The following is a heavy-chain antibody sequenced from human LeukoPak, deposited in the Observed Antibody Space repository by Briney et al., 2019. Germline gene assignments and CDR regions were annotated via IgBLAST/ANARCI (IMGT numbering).Heavy chain of an antibody. CDR3: ARAYYYGSGIYYSFGY. CDR1: GGSISSSSYY. V-gene: IGHV4-39*07. Sequence: SETLSLTCTVSGGSISSSSYYWGWIRQPPGKGLEWIGSIYYSGSTYYNPSLKSRVTISVDTSKNQFSLKLSSVTAADTAVYYCARAYYYGSGIYYSFGYWGQGTLVTVSS. J-gene: IGHJ4*02. D-gene: IGHD3-10*01. CDR2: IYYSGST.